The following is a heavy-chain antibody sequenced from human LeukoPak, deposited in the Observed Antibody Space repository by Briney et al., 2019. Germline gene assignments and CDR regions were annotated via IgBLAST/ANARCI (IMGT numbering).Heavy chain of an antibody. Sequence: LAGGSLRLSCAASGFTFSSYSMNWVRQAPGKGLEWVSYISSSGSTKYYADSVKGRFTISRDNARNSLYLQMNSLRAEDTAVYFCARGGLSIMGYWGQGTLVTVSS. CDR3: ARGGLSIMGY. CDR1: GFTFSSYS. CDR2: ISSSGSTK. J-gene: IGHJ4*02. D-gene: IGHD2/OR15-2a*01. V-gene: IGHV3-48*01.